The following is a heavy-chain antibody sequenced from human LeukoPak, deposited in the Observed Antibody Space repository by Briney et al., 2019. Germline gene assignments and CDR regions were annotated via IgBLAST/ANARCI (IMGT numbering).Heavy chain of an antibody. CDR1: GFTFSSYA. CDR2: ISGSGGST. J-gene: IGHJ4*02. CDR3: AKDELGPTYGDYGY. Sequence: GGSLRLSCAASGFTFSSYAMSWVRQARGKGLEWVSAISGSGGSTYYAGSVKGRFTISRDNSKNTLYLQMNSLRAEDTAVYYCAKDELGPTYGDYGYWGQGTLVTVSS. D-gene: IGHD4-17*01. V-gene: IGHV3-23*01.